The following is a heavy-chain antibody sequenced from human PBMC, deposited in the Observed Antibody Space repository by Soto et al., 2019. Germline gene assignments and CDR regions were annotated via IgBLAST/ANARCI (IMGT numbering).Heavy chain of an antibody. D-gene: IGHD2-15*01. CDR1: GFTFSNYW. Sequence: EVQLMESGGGLVQPGGSLRLSCAASGFTFSNYWMYWVRQAPGKGLESVSRINSDGSVSSHADSVKGRLTISRDNVKNTLYLHMDSLRAEDTAVYYCARGDCVCGTCYSLAGSFYYYMDVWGKGTTVTVFS. V-gene: IGHV3-74*02. CDR2: INSDGSVS. J-gene: IGHJ6*03. CDR3: ARGDCVCGTCYSLAGSFYYYMDV.